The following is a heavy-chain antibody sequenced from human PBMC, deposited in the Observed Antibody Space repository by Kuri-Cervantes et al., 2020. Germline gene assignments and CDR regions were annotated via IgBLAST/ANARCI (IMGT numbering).Heavy chain of an antibody. D-gene: IGHD6-13*01. CDR2: IYYSGST. CDR3: ARQTPYSSSWYYYYYGMDV. V-gene: IGHV4-59*01. J-gene: IGHJ6*02. CDR1: GGSISSYY. Sequence: SETLSLTCTVSGGSISSYYWSWIRQPPGKGLEWIGYIYYSGSTNYNPSLKSRVTISVDTSKNQFSLKLSSVTAADTAVYYCARQTPYSSSWYYYYYGMDVWGQGTMVTVSS.